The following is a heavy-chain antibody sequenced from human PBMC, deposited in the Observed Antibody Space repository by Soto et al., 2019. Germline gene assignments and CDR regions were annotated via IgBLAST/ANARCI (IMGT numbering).Heavy chain of an antibody. CDR2: NNNRADT. CDR3: ARGGSGWRALNWFDP. V-gene: IGHV4-31*02. Sequence: TLSLTCAVSGASIDNNGYSWTWIRQHPGKGLEWIGTNNNRADTYYNPSLKSRLTISLDTSQNHFSLRLNAVTAADTAIYYCARGGSGWRALNWFDPWGQGIMVAVS. CDR1: GASIDNNGYS. D-gene: IGHD6-19*01. J-gene: IGHJ5*02.